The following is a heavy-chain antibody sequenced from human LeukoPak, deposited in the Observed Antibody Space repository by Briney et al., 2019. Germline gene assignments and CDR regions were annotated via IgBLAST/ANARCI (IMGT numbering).Heavy chain of an antibody. V-gene: IGHV4-34*01. CDR2: INHSGST. Sequence: SETLSLTCAVYGGSFSGYYWSWIRQPPGKGLEWIGEINHSGSTNYNPSLKSRVTISVDTSKNQFSLKLSSVTAADTAVYYCARRRFLEWLLYYAYFDYWGQGTLVTVSS. CDR1: GGSFSGYY. J-gene: IGHJ4*02. D-gene: IGHD3-3*01. CDR3: ARRRFLEWLLYYAYFDY.